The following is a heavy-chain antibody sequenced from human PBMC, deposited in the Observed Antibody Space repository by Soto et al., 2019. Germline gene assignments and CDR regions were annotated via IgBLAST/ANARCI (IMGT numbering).Heavy chain of an antibody. CDR1: GWSFSSYA. CDR3: AREARLGYSYGPGHDGFDI. V-gene: IGHV1-69*13. CDR2: IIPIFGTA. Sequence: SSVKVSCKAAGWSFSSYASSCVLQDPGQGLEWMGGIIPIFGTANYAQKFQGRVTITADESTSTAYMELSSLRSEDTAVYYCAREARLGYSYGPGHDGFDIWGQGTMVTVSS. J-gene: IGHJ3*02. D-gene: IGHD5-18*01.